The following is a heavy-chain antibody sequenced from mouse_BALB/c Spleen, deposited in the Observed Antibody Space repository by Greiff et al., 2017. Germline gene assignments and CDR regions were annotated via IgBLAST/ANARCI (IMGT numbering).Heavy chain of an antibody. V-gene: IGHV1S135*01. CDR2: IDPFNGGT. D-gene: IGHD2-10*01. Sequence: VQLQQSGPELMKPGASVKISCKASGYSFTSYYMHWVKQSHGKSLEWIGYIDPFNGGTSYNQKFKGKATLTVDKSSSTAYMHLSSLTSEDSAVYYCAIPYYGNPWFAYWGQGTLVTVSA. CDR1: GYSFTSYY. J-gene: IGHJ3*01. CDR3: AIPYYGNPWFAY.